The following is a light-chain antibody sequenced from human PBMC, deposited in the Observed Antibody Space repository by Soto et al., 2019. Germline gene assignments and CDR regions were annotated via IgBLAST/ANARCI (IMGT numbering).Light chain of an antibody. V-gene: IGLV1-40*01. Sequence: QSVLTQPPSVSGAPGQRVTISCTGSSSNIGAGSDVPWYQQLPGTAPKLLIYDNNNRPSGVPDRFSGSKSGTSASLAITGLQAEDEADYYCQSYDGSLKLFGGGTKVTVL. J-gene: IGLJ2*01. CDR1: SSNIGAGSD. CDR3: QSYDGSLKL. CDR2: DNN.